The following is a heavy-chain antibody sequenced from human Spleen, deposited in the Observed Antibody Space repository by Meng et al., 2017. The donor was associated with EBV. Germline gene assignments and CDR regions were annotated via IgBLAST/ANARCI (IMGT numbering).Heavy chain of an antibody. CDR3: AKDFAYYDSSGLHY. V-gene: IGHV3-30*18. Sequence: QVELVGSGGGVVRPGRSLRLSCAASGFTFSNYGIHWVRQAPGKGLEWVAVISYDGSNKYYADSVKGRFTISRDNSKNTLYLQMNSLRAEDTAVYYCAKDFAYYDSSGLHYWGQGTLVTVSS. CDR2: ISYDGSNK. D-gene: IGHD3-22*01. CDR1: GFTFSNYG. J-gene: IGHJ4*02.